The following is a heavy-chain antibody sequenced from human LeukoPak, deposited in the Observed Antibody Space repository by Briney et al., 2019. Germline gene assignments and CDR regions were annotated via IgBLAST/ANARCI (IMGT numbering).Heavy chain of an antibody. CDR1: GFTFSSYA. J-gene: IGHJ6*02. CDR3: ARESDVFYYYYYGMDV. CDR2: ISGSGGST. Sequence: GGSLRLSCAASGFTFSSYAMSWVRQAPGKGLEWVSAISGSGGSTYYADSVKGRFTISRDNSKNTLYLQMNSLRAEDTAVYYCARESDVFYYYYYGMDVWGQGTTVTVSS. V-gene: IGHV3-23*01.